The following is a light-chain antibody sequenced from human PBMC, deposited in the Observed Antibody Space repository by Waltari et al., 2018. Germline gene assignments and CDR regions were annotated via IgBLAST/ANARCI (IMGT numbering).Light chain of an antibody. CDR3: SSFAGSNILL. J-gene: IGLJ3*02. CDR2: AVP. CDR1: SSDIGVFHHY. Sequence: QSALTQPPSASGSPGQSATISCTRTSSDIGVFHHYVSWYQQRPGKPPKLIIYAVPTPPSGVPDRFSGSKSGNTASLTVSGLQAEDEADYYCSSFAGSNILLFGGGTKLTVL. V-gene: IGLV2-8*01.